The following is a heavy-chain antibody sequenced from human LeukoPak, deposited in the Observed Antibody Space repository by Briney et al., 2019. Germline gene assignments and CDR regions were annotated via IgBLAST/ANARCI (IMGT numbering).Heavy chain of an antibody. CDR3: AKGFVVVPAATLDAFDI. V-gene: IGHV3-23*01. CDR1: GFTFSSYA. Sequence: PGGSLRLYCAASGFTFSSYAMSWVRQAPGKGLEWVSAISGSGGSTYYADSVKGRFTISRDNSKNTLYLQMNSLRAEDTAVYYCAKGFVVVPAATLDAFDIWGQGTMVTVSS. J-gene: IGHJ3*02. D-gene: IGHD2-2*01. CDR2: ISGSGGST.